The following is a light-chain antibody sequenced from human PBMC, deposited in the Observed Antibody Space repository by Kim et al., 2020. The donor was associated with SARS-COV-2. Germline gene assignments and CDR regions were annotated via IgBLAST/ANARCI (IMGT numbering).Light chain of an antibody. Sequence: LSPGQTASLTCSGDKLGDKYACWYQQKPGQSPVLVIYQDSKRPSGIPERFSGSNSGNTATLTISGTQAMDGADYYCQAWDSSTVVFGGGTQLTVL. V-gene: IGLV3-1*01. CDR1: KLGDKY. CDR3: QAWDSSTVV. CDR2: QDS. J-gene: IGLJ2*01.